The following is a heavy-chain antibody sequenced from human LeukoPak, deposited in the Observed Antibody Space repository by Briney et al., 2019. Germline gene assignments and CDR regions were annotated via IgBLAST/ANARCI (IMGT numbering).Heavy chain of an antibody. CDR1: GFTFSSYA. V-gene: IGHV3-23*01. J-gene: IGHJ4*02. CDR2: ISGSGGST. CDR3: AKAGYCGGDCYSTFDY. D-gene: IGHD2-21*02. Sequence: GGSLRLSCVASGFTFSSYAMSWVRQAPGKGLELVSAISGSGGSTYYADSVQGRFTISRDNSKNTLYLQMNSLRAEDTAVYYCAKAGYCGGDCYSTFDYWGQGTLVTVSS.